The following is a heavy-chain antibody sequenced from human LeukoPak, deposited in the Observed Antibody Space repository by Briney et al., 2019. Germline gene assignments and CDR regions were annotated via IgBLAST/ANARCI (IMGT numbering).Heavy chain of an antibody. V-gene: IGHV3-7*01. Sequence: TGGSLRLSCAASGFTFSRYLMRWVRQAPGKGLGWVANIKQDGHEKYYVDSVKGRFTISRDNAKNSLYLQMNSLRAEDTAVYYCARDVDCSSTSCYNYYYYMDVWGKGTTVTVSS. CDR2: IKQDGHEK. CDR1: GFTFSRYL. D-gene: IGHD2-2*02. J-gene: IGHJ6*03. CDR3: ARDVDCSSTSCYNYYYYMDV.